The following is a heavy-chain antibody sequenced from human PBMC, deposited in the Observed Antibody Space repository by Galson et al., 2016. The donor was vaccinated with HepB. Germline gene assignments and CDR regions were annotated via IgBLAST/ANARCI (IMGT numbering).Heavy chain of an antibody. Sequence: SLRLSCAASGFTFSSYWMTWVRQAPGKGLEWVANIKQDGSEKYSVDSVKGRFTISRDNAKNSLYLQMNSLRAEDTAVYYCAREKRKIRFLEWLFGPSLDYWGHGTLVTVS. CDR3: AREKRKIRFLEWLFGPSLDY. D-gene: IGHD3-3*01. J-gene: IGHJ4*01. CDR1: GFTFSSYW. V-gene: IGHV3-7*01. CDR2: IKQDGSEK.